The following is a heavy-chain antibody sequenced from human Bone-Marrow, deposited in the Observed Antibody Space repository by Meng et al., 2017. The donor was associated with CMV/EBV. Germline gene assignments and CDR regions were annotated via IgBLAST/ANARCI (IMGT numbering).Heavy chain of an antibody. CDR1: EFTFDDYA. J-gene: IGHJ6*02. CDR3: AKDKSYYYYYGMDV. Sequence: SLKISCAASEFTFDDYAMHWVRQPPGRGLEWVSGISWNGGRRDYADSVKGRFTISRDNAKNSLYLQMNSLRAEDTALYYCAKDKSYYYYYGMDVWGQGTTVTVSS. CDR2: ISWNGGRR. V-gene: IGHV3-9*01.